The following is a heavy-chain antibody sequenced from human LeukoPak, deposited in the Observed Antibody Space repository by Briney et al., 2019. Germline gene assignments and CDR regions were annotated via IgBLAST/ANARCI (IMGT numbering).Heavy chain of an antibody. CDR1: GFTFSSYS. Sequence: GGSLRLSCAASGFTFSSYSMNWVRQAPGKGLEWVSSISSSSSYIYYADSVKDRFTISRDNAKNSLYLQMNSLRAEDTAVYYCARGIAAQGTDYWGQGTLVTVSS. J-gene: IGHJ4*02. CDR3: ARGIAAQGTDY. D-gene: IGHD6-6*01. V-gene: IGHV3-21*01. CDR2: ISSSSSYI.